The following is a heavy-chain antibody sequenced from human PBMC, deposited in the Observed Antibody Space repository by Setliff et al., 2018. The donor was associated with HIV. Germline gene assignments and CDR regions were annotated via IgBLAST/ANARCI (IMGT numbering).Heavy chain of an antibody. CDR2: INHSGST. CDR3: NIYYYYYMDV. J-gene: IGHJ6*03. Sequence: SETLSLTCAVSGYSISSGCYWSWIRQPPGKGLEWIGEINHSGSTNYNPSLKSRVTISVDTSKNQFSLKLSSVTAADTAVYYCNIYYYYYMDVWGKGTTVTVSS. CDR1: GYSISSGCY. V-gene: IGHV4-34*01.